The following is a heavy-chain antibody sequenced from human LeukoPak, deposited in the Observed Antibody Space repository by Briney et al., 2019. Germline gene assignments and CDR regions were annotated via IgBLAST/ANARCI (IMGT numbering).Heavy chain of an antibody. V-gene: IGHV1-45*02. J-gene: IGHJ5*02. D-gene: IGHD3-10*01. CDR3: AALRGYGSGSYGLDP. CDR1: GYTFTYRY. CDR2: ITPFNGNT. Sequence: GASVKVSCKASGYTFTYRYLHWVRQAPGHALERMGWITPFNGNTNYAQKFQDRVTITRDRSMSTAYMELSSLRSEDTAMYYCAALRGYGSGSYGLDPWGQGTLVTVSS.